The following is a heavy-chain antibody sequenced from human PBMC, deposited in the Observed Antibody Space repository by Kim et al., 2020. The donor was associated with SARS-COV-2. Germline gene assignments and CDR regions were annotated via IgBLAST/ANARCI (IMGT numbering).Heavy chain of an antibody. Sequence: GGSLRLSCAASGFTFSTYAMHWVRQAPGKGLEWVAFISFDGTIKYYADSVKGRFTISRDTSKNKMYVQMNTLRADDTAIYYCSRGINDSNSGSYYFDYWG. CDR1: GFTFSTYA. CDR3: SRGINDSNSGSYYFDY. D-gene: IGHD3-22*01. J-gene: IGHJ4*01. CDR2: ISFDGTIK. V-gene: IGHV3-30*04.